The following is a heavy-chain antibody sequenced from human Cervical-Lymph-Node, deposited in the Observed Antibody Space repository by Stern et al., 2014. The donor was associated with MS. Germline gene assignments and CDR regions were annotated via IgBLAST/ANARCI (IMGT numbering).Heavy chain of an antibody. CDR2: INSGNGYS. D-gene: IGHD3-10*01. CDR1: GYIFSNYA. J-gene: IGHJ6*02. CDR3: ARGMLRGVHPNYSFYYGMDV. Sequence: QVQLVQSGAEVKKPGASVRVSCKASGYIFSNYAIHWVRQAPGQGLDLMGWINSGNGYSKYSQKYQGRVTITWDTSASTAYMELSSLRSEDTATFYCARGMLRGVHPNYSFYYGMDVWGQGTTVTVSS. V-gene: IGHV1-3*04.